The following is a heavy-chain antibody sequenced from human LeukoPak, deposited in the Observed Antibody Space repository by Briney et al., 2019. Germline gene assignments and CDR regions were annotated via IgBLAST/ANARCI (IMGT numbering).Heavy chain of an antibody. CDR3: ARHSNYAGLGSYSFDS. V-gene: IGHV4-59*08. Sequence: SETLSLTCTVSGGSISSSFWSWVRQPPGKGLEWIAYIHNSGSTNYKPSLQSRITISLDTSKSQLSLKLSSVTAADSAVYYCARHSNYAGLGSYSFDSWGQGTLVIVSS. CDR2: IHNSGST. CDR1: GGSISSSF. D-gene: IGHD3-10*01. J-gene: IGHJ4*02.